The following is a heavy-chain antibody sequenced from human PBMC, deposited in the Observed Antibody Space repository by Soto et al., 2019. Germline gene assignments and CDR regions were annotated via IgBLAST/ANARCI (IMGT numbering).Heavy chain of an antibody. V-gene: IGHV3-23*01. CDR1: GFTFSSYA. Sequence: GGSLRLSCVASGFTFSSYAMSWVRQAPGKGLEWVSAISGSGGSTYYADSVKGRFTISRDNSKNTLYLQMNSLRAEDTAVYYCAKDRELGMTYDAFDIWGQGTMVTVSS. D-gene: IGHD7-27*01. J-gene: IGHJ3*02. CDR2: ISGSGGST. CDR3: AKDRELGMTYDAFDI.